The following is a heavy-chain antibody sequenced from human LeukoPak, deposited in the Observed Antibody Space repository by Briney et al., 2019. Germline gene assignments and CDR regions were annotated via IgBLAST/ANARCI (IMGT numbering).Heavy chain of an antibody. CDR3: AKDMDRVAAAYFDY. D-gene: IGHD6-13*01. CDR1: GFTFSNAW. V-gene: IGHV3-15*05. Sequence: PGGSLRLSCAASGFTFSNAWMSWVRQAPGKGLEWVGRIKSKTDGGTTDYAAPVKGRFTISRDDSKNTLYLQMNSLRAEDTALYYCAKDMDRVAAAYFDYWGQGTLVTVSS. J-gene: IGHJ4*02. CDR2: IKSKTDGGTT.